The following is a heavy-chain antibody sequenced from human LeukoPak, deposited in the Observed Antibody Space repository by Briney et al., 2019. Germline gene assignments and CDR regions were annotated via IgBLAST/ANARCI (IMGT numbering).Heavy chain of an antibody. CDR2: ISYDGSNK. J-gene: IGHJ4*02. V-gene: IGHV3-30*04. CDR1: GFTFSSYA. CDR3: ARERYSYGYKFDY. D-gene: IGHD5-18*01. Sequence: PGGSLRLSCAASGFTFSSYAMHWVRQAPGKGPEWVAVISYDGSNKYYADSVKGRFTISRDNSKNTLYLQMNSLRAEDTAVYYCARERYSYGYKFDYWGQGTLVTVSS.